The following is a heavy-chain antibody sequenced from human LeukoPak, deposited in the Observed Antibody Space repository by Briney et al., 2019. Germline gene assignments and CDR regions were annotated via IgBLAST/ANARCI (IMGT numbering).Heavy chain of an antibody. D-gene: IGHD1-26*01. CDR3: AREARSGSYIGAFDI. V-gene: IGHV3-20*04. CDR1: GFTFDDYG. J-gene: IGHJ3*02. CDR2: INWNGGST. Sequence: GGSLRLSCAASGFTFDDYGMSWVRQAPGKGLDWVSGINWNGGSTGYADSVKGRFTISRDNAKNSLYLQMNSLRAEDTALYYCAREARSGSYIGAFDIWGQGTMVSVSS.